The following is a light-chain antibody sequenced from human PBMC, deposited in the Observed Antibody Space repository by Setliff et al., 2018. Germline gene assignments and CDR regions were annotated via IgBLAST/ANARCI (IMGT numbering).Light chain of an antibody. Sequence: QSALTQPASVSGSPGQSITISCTGTSSDVGGYNYVSWYQQHPGKAPKLMLYDVSNRPSGVSNRFSGSKSGNTASLTISGLQAEDEADYYCSSYTSSITLVFGGGTKSPS. CDR3: SSYTSSITLV. J-gene: IGLJ2*01. V-gene: IGLV2-14*01. CDR1: SSDVGGYNY. CDR2: DVS.